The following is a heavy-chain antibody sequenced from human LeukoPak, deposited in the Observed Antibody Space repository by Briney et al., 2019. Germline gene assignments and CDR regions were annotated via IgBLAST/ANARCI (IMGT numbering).Heavy chain of an antibody. CDR1: GYTFTGYG. V-gene: IGHV1-18*01. CDR3: ARDQHEIVVVPAAVDFDY. CDR2: ISAYNGNT. D-gene: IGHD2-2*01. Sequence: ASVKVSCKASGYTFTGYGISWVRQAPGQGLEWMGWISAYNGNTNYAQKLQGRVTMTTDTSTSTAYMELRSLRSDDTAVYYCARDQHEIVVVPAAVDFDYWGQGTLVTVSS. J-gene: IGHJ4*02.